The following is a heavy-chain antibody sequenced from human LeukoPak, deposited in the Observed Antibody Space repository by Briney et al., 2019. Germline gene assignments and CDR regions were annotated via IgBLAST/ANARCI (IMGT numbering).Heavy chain of an antibody. Sequence: SQTLSLTCTVSGGSIGSGDYFWSWIRQPPGKGLEWIGYIYYSVNTHYNPSLKSRVTISVDTSKNEFSLRLTSATAADTAVYFCATEGSGNYYYFDDWGQGTLVTVSA. D-gene: IGHD1-26*01. J-gene: IGHJ4*02. CDR1: GGSIGSGDYF. CDR3: ATEGSGNYYYFDD. V-gene: IGHV4-30-4*08. CDR2: IYYSVNT.